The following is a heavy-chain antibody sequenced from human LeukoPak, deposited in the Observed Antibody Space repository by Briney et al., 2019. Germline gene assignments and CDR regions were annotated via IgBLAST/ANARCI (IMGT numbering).Heavy chain of an antibody. D-gene: IGHD3-10*01. Sequence: GGSLRLSCAPSGFTVSSNYMSWVRQAPGKGLEWVSVIYSGGNTYYADSVKGRFTISRDNSKNTLYLQMNSLRAEDTAVYYCAREGDGSGSSGGDIWGQGTMVTVSS. V-gene: IGHV3-66*01. CDR2: IYSGGNT. CDR3: AREGDGSGSSGGDI. CDR1: GFTVSSNY. J-gene: IGHJ3*02.